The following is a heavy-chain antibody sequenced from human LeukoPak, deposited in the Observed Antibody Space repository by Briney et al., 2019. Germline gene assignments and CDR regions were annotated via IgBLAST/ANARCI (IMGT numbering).Heavy chain of an antibody. CDR1: GGSFSGYY. CDR2: INHSGST. D-gene: IGHD2-8*01. J-gene: IGHJ4*02. CDR3: ARDRGYCTNGVCYELSPPTHFDY. V-gene: IGHV4-34*01. Sequence: PSETLSLTCAVYGGSFSGYYWSWIRQPPGKGLEWIGEINHSGSTNYNPSLKSRVTISVDTSKNQFSLKLSSVTAADTAVYYCARDRGYCTNGVCYELSPPTHFDYWGQGTLVTVSS.